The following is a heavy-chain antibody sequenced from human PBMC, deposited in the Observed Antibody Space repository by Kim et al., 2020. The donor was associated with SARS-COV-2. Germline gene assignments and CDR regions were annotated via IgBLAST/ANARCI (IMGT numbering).Heavy chain of an antibody. Sequence: GGSLRLSCAASGFTFSSYAMSWVRQAPGKGLEWVSAISGSGGSTYYADSVKGRFTISRDNSKNTLYLQMNSLRAEDTAVYYCAKGPVPIAVAGTDYYMDVWGKGTTVTVSS. V-gene: IGHV3-23*01. CDR2: ISGSGGST. D-gene: IGHD6-19*01. J-gene: IGHJ6*03. CDR1: GFTFSSYA. CDR3: AKGPVPIAVAGTDYYMDV.